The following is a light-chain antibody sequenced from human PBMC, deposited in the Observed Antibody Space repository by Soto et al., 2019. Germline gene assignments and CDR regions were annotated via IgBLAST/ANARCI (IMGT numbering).Light chain of an antibody. J-gene: IGKJ1*01. CDR1: QGISSY. CDR3: QQYNDNWT. CDR2: AAS. Sequence: DIQLTQSPSFLSASVGDRVTITCRASQGISSYLAWYQQKPGKAPKLLIYAASTLQSGVPSRFSGSGSGTEFILTISSLQPEDFATYYCQQYNDNWTFGQGTKV. V-gene: IGKV1-9*01.